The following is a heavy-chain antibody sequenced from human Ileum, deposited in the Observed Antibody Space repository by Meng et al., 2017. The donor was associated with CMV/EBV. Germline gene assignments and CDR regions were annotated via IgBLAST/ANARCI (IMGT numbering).Heavy chain of an antibody. CDR3: ATGTSQAWELLHS. CDR2: INHSGGS. V-gene: IGHV4-34*02. D-gene: IGHD1-26*01. J-gene: IGHJ4*02. CDR1: GGTFSGYH. Sequence: QVQLQRWGAGLLKPSETLSLTCGVYGGTFSGYHWSWIRQPPGKGLEWIGEINHSGGSNYNPSLKSRVTISLDTSKTQFSLKLNSVTAADTAVYYCATGTSQAWELLHSWGQGILVTVSS.